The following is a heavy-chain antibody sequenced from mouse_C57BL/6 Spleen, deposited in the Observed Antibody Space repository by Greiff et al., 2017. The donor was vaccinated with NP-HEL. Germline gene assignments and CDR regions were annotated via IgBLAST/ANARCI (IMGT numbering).Heavy chain of an antibody. CDR1: GYSITSGYY. J-gene: IGHJ1*03. V-gene: IGHV3-6*01. Sequence: DVQLQESGPGLVKPSQSLSLTCSVTGYSITSGYYWNWIRQFPGNKLEWMGYISYDGSNNYNPSLKNRISITRDTAKNQFFLKLNSVTTEDTATYYCAGLRLSYWYFDVWGTGTTVTVSS. D-gene: IGHD2-2*01. CDR2: ISYDGSN. CDR3: AGLRLSYWYFDV.